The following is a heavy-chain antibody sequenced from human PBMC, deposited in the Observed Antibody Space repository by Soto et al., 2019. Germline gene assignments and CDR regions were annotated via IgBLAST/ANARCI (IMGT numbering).Heavy chain of an antibody. Sequence: PSETLSLTCAVYGGSFSGYYWSWIRQPPGKGLEWIGEINHSGSTNYNPSLKSRVTISVDTSKNQFSLKLSSVTAADTAVYYCASSTYGSGSYYFLDYWGQGTLVTVSS. J-gene: IGHJ4*02. CDR2: INHSGST. D-gene: IGHD3-10*01. CDR1: GGSFSGYY. CDR3: ASSTYGSGSYYFLDY. V-gene: IGHV4-34*01.